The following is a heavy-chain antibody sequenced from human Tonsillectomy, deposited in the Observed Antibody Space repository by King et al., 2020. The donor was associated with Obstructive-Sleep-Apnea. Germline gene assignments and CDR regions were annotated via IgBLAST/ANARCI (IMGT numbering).Heavy chain of an antibody. CDR2: INPSGGSP. CDR1: GYTFTNYY. V-gene: IGHV1-46*01. CDR3: ARDILFCSSSSCPFDY. J-gene: IGHJ4*02. Sequence: QLVQSGAEVKKPGASVKVSCKASGYTFTNYYMHWVRQAPGQGLEWMGLINPSGGSPTYAQKFQGRVTMTRDTSTSTVYMDLSSLRSEDTAVYYCARDILFCSSSSCPFDYWGQGTLVSVSS. D-gene: IGHD2-2*01.